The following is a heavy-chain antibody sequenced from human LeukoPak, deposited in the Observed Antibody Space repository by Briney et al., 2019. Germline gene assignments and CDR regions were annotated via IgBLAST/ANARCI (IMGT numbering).Heavy chain of an antibody. Sequence: PSETLSLTCAVYGGSFSGYYWSWIRQPPGKGLEWIGEINHSGSTNYNPSLKSRVTISVDTSKNQFTLKLSSVTAADTAVYYCARGPYGSGSYYYYYYYGMDVWGQGTTVTVSS. CDR1: GGSFSGYY. J-gene: IGHJ6*02. V-gene: IGHV4-34*01. CDR3: ARGPYGSGSYYYYYYYGMDV. D-gene: IGHD3-10*01. CDR2: INHSGST.